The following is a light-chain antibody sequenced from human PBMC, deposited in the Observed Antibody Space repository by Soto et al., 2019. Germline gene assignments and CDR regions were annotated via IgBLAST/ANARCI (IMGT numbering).Light chain of an antibody. CDR1: SSNIGAGYD. V-gene: IGLV1-40*01. CDR2: GNS. CDR3: QSYDSSLSVIYV. Sequence: QAVVMQPPSVSGAPGQRVTISCTGSSSNIGAGYDVHWYQQLPGTAPKLLIYGNSNRPSGVPDRFSGSKSGTSASLAITGLQAEDEADYYCQSYDSSLSVIYVFGTGTQLTVL. J-gene: IGLJ1*01.